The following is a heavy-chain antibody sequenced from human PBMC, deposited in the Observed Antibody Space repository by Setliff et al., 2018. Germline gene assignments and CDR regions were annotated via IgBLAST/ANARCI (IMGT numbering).Heavy chain of an antibody. CDR3: ARGGYNGYAAFDD. CDR1: GGSISGYY. D-gene: IGHD5-12*01. Sequence: SETLSLTCTVSGGSISGYYWSWIRQPPGKGLEWIGNIYYTGSPSYSPSLRSRGTISVDTPKNKFSLSLSSVTAADTAVYYCARGGYNGYAAFDDWGQGALVTVSS. V-gene: IGHV4-59*01. J-gene: IGHJ4*02. CDR2: IYYTGSP.